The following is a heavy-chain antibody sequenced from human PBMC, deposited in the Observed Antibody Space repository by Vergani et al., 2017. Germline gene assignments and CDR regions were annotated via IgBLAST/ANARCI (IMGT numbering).Heavy chain of an antibody. V-gene: IGHV4-31*03. Sequence: QVQLQESGPGLVKPSQTLSLTCSVSGDSICSGVYYWNWIRQHPGKGLEWIGYIYSTGSTHHNPSLRRRINMSVDTSKNQFSLKLNSVTAADTAMYYCARMGGYDEGDAFRIGYFDSWGPGILVTVSS. D-gene: IGHD3-22*01. CDR3: ARMGGYDEGDAFRIGYFDS. CDR1: GDSICSGVYY. J-gene: IGHJ4*02. CDR2: IYSTGST.